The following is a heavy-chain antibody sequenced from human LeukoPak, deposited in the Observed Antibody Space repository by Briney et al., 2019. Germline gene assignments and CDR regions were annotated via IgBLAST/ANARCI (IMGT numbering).Heavy chain of an antibody. V-gene: IGHV3-30*03. D-gene: IGHD2-15*01. Sequence: PGRSLRLSCAAAGFTFSTYGIHCVCQAPGKGREWVGLLSSGGINKHYADSVKGRFIISRDNSMNPLYLQMNSLGVEDTAVYYCARDHAGSGRAFDYWGQGTLVTVSS. CDR2: LSSGGINK. CDR3: ARDHAGSGRAFDY. J-gene: IGHJ4*02. CDR1: GFTFSTYG.